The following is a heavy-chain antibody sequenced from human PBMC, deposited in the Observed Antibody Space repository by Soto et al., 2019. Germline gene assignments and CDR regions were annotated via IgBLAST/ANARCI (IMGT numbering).Heavy chain of an antibody. CDR1: GFTFSSYG. V-gene: IGHV3-30*18. Sequence: QVQLVESGGGVVQPGRYLRLSCAASGFTFSSYGMHWVRQAPGKGLEWVAGISYDGSNKYYADSVKGRFTISRDNSKNALYLQRNGLRAEDTAVYYWAKEGQYYHILTGYRSFSGMDVRGQGATVTVSS. CDR3: AKEGQYYHILTGYRSFSGMDV. J-gene: IGHJ6*02. D-gene: IGHD3-9*01. CDR2: ISYDGSNK.